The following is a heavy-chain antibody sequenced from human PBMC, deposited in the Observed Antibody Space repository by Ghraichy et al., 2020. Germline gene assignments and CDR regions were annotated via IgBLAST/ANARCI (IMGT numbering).Heavy chain of an antibody. CDR3: ARDSRGTMVRGVRGTINAFDI. CDR1: GFTFSDYY. J-gene: IGHJ3*02. CDR2: ISSSGSTI. V-gene: IGHV3-11*01. Sequence: LSLTCAASGFTFSDYYMSWIRQAPGKGLEWVSYISSSGSTIYYADSVKGRFTISRDNAKNSLYLQMNSLRAEDTAVYYCARDSRGTMVRGVRGTINAFDIWGQGTMVTVSS. D-gene: IGHD3-10*01.